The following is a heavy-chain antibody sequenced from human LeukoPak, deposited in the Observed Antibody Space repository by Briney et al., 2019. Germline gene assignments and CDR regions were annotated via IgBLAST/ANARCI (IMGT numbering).Heavy chain of an antibody. Sequence: SETLSLTCTVSGGSVSTTNYYWNWIRQPPGKGLEWIGFTSYSEGTYYNPSLMSRITISVDRSQNQFSLKMRDVTAADTAVYFCATADWESFYFDSWGQGALVAVSS. J-gene: IGHJ4*02. V-gene: IGHV4-31*03. CDR1: GGSVSTTNYY. D-gene: IGHD1-26*01. CDR3: ATADWESFYFDS. CDR2: TSYSEGT.